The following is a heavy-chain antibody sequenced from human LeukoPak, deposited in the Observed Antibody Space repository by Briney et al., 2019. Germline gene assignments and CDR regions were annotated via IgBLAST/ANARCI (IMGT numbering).Heavy chain of an antibody. J-gene: IGHJ4*02. CDR2: IRYDGSNK. D-gene: IGHD3-10*01. CDR1: GFTFSTYG. CDR3: AKGSYYYGSGSYYNPQDY. Sequence: PGRSLRLSCAASGFTFSTYGMHWVRQAPGKGLEWVAVIRYDGSNKYYADSVKGRFTISRDNSKNTLYLQMNSLRAEDTAVYYCAKGSYYYGSGSYYNPQDYWGQGALVTVSS. V-gene: IGHV3-33*06.